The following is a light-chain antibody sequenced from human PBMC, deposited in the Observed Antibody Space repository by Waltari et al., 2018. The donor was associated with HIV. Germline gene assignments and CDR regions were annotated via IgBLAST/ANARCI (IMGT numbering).Light chain of an antibody. J-gene: IGLJ2*01. V-gene: IGLV2-8*01. CDR2: EVS. Sequence: QSALTQPPSASGSPGQSVTISCTGTSSDVGGYNYVSWYQQHPGKAPKLMISEVSRRPSGVPDRFSGSKSGNTASLTVSGLQAEDEAAYYCFSYAGNNYLLFGGGTKLTVL. CDR3: FSYAGNNYLL. CDR1: SSDVGGYNY.